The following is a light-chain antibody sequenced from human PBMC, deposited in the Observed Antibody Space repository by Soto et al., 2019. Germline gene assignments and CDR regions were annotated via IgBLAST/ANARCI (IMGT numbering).Light chain of an antibody. Sequence: EIVMTQSPATLSVSPGERATLSCRASQSVSDNLAWYQQRPGQAPRLLIYDASTRATGIPARFSGSGSGTEFTLTISSLQSEDFAVYYCQHFNNSPLFGQGTKVDIK. V-gene: IGKV3-15*01. CDR2: DAS. CDR1: QSVSDN. J-gene: IGKJ1*01. CDR3: QHFNNSPL.